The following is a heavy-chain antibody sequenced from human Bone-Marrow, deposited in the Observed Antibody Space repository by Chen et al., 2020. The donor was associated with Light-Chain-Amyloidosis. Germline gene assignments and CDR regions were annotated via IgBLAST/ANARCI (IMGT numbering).Heavy chain of an antibody. CDR2: INNDGSGT. CDR3: ARGGLDHAFDV. J-gene: IGHJ3*01. Sequence: EVQLVESGGGLVQPGGSLRLSCSASGFTFTTYWMHWVSQAPGRGLVWVSRINNDGSGTLYADSLKGRFTVSRDNARNTLYLQMNSLGAEDTAVYYCARGGLDHAFDVWGQGTRVTVSS. CDR1: GFTFTTYW. V-gene: IGHV3-74*01. D-gene: IGHD3-9*01.